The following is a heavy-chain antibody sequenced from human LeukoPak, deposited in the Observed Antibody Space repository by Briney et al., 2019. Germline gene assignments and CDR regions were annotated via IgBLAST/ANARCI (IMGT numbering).Heavy chain of an antibody. CDR2: ISGSGGST. D-gene: IGHD3-10*01. CDR1: GFTFSSYA. V-gene: IGHV3-23*01. Sequence: GGSLRLSCAASGFTFSSYAMSWVRQAPGKGLEWVSAISGSGGSTYYADSVKGRFTISRDNSKNTLYLQMNSLRAEDTAVYYCARGSALYGSGSPNDAFDIWGQGTMVTVSS. J-gene: IGHJ3*02. CDR3: ARGSALYGSGSPNDAFDI.